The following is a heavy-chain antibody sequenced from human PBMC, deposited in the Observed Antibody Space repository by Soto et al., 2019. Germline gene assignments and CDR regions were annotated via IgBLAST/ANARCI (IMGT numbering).Heavy chain of an antibody. Sequence: PSETLSLTCTVSGGSISSRGFYWGWILQHPGKGLEWIGYIYYSGSTYYNPSLRSRVTMSVDTSKNQFSLKLKSVTAADTAVYYCARDLGGTSYTSGSYNGLDVWGQGTTVTVSS. CDR2: IYYSGST. V-gene: IGHV4-31*03. J-gene: IGHJ6*02. CDR3: ARDLGGTSYTSGSYNGLDV. D-gene: IGHD3-10*01. CDR1: GGSISSRGFY.